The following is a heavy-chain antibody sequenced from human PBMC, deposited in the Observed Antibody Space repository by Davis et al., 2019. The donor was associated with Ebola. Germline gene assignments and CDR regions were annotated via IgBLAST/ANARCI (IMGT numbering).Heavy chain of an antibody. CDR2: FDPEDGET. CDR3: ATSFPAGATPFDY. Sequence: AASVKVSCKVSGYTLTELSMHWVRQAPGNGLEWTGGFDPEDGETIYAQKFQGRVTMTEDTSTDTAYMELSSLRSEDTAVYYCATSFPAGATPFDYWGQGTLVTVSS. J-gene: IGHJ4*02. D-gene: IGHD1-26*01. CDR1: GYTLTELS. V-gene: IGHV1-24*01.